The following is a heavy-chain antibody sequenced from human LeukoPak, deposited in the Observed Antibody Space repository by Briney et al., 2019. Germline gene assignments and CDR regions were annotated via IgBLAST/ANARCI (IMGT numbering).Heavy chain of an antibody. CDR2: VYDSGST. Sequence: SETLSLTCTVSGGSISSYYWSWIRQPPGKGLEWIGYVYDSGSTTYNPSLKSRLTISVDTSKNQFSLKLSSVTAADTAVCYCARVSSSWQYYFDYWGQGTLVTVSS. J-gene: IGHJ4*02. CDR3: ARVSSSWQYYFDY. D-gene: IGHD6-13*01. V-gene: IGHV4-59*01. CDR1: GGSISSYY.